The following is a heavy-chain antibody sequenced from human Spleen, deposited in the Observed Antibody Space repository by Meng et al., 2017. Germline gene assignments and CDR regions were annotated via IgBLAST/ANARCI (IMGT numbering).Heavy chain of an antibody. J-gene: IGHJ4*02. CDR3: TTDVYHYDSSGYYVLVHFDH. CDR1: GLTFSSHA. CDR2: ISGSGVST. D-gene: IGHD3-22*01. V-gene: IGHV3-23*01. Sequence: GESLKISCSASGLTFSSHAMSWVRQAPGQGLEWVSVISGSGVSTYYADSVKGRFSISRDNSNNTLYLQMNSLKTEDTAVYYCTTDVYHYDSSGYYVLVHFDHWGQGTLVTVSS.